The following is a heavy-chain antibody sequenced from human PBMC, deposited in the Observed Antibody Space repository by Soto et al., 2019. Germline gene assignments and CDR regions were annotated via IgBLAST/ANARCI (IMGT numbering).Heavy chain of an antibody. D-gene: IGHD1-1*01. J-gene: IGHJ4*02. CDR1: GGTFSSYA. CDR3: AREFGNLFDY. Sequence: RASVKVSCKASGGTFSSYAISWVRQAPGQGLEWMGGIIPIFGTANYAQKFQGRVTITADESTSTAYMELSSLRSEDTAVYYCAREFGNLFDYWGQGTLVTVSS. V-gene: IGHV1-69*13. CDR2: IIPIFGTA.